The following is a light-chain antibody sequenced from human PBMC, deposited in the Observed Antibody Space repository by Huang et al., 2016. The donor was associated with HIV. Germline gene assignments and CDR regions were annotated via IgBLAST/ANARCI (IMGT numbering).Light chain of an antibody. CDR3: QQYSDWPPMT. J-gene: IGKJ1*01. CDR2: GAS. Sequence: EIVMTQSPATLSVSPGERDTLSCRASQTIRNKLAWYQQTPGQATRLLIYGASTRATGIPARFRGSWSGTDFTLTISSLQSEDFACYFFQQYSDWPPMTFGQGTKVQIK. CDR1: QTIRNK. V-gene: IGKV3-15*01.